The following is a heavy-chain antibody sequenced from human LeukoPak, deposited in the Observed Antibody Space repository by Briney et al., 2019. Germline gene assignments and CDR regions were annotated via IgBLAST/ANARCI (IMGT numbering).Heavy chain of an antibody. CDR2: IYYSGST. Sequence: SETLSLTCAVYGGSFSDYYWSWIRQPPGKGLEWIGYIYYSGSTNYNPSLKSRVTISVDTSKNQFSLKLSSVTAADTAVYYCAREGVVVPAGVLHDAFDIWGQGTMVTVSS. CDR1: GGSFSDYY. CDR3: AREGVVVPAGVLHDAFDI. D-gene: IGHD2-2*01. J-gene: IGHJ3*02. V-gene: IGHV4-59*01.